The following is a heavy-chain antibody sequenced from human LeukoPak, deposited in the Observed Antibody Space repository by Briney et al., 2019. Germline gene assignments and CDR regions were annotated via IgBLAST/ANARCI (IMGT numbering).Heavy chain of an antibody. CDR2: IYTSGST. V-gene: IGHV4-4*07. Sequence: PSETLSLTCTVSGGSISTHYCNWVRQPAGKGLEWIGRIYTSGSTNYNPSLKSRVTMSVDTSKNQFSLKLSSVTAADTAAYYCARDAGSMMTSLDYWGQGTLVTVFS. D-gene: IGHD3-22*01. CDR1: GGSISTHY. CDR3: ARDAGSMMTSLDY. J-gene: IGHJ4*02.